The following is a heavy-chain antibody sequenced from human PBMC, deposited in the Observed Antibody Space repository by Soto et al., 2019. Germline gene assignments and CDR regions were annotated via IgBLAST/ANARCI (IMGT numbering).Heavy chain of an antibody. J-gene: IGHJ4*02. CDR1: GFTFSSYG. D-gene: IGHD6-13*01. V-gene: IGHV3-33*01. CDR3: AIEMGIAAATHGSHFDY. Sequence: QVQLVESGGGVVQPGRSLRLSCAASGFTFSSYGMHWVRQAPGKGLEWVAVIWYDGSNKYYADSVKGRFTISRDNSKNTLYLQMNSLRAEDTAVYYCAIEMGIAAATHGSHFDYWGQGTLVTVSS. CDR2: IWYDGSNK.